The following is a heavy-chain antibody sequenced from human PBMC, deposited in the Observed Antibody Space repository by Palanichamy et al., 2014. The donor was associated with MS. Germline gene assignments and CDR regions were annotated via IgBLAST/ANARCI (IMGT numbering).Heavy chain of an antibody. CDR3: TRGGTLASNYYNPMNV. J-gene: IGHJ6*02. CDR2: GRNKVNSYTT. CDR1: GFSFSDHY. V-gene: IGHV3-72*01. D-gene: IGHD3-3*02. Sequence: EVHLVESGGGLVQPGGSLTLSCAASGFSFSDHYMDWVRQVPGKGLEWVGRGRNKVNSYTTEYAASVKGRFTVSRDDSKNSLYLHMNSLKSEDTAVYYCTRGGTLASNYYNPMNVWGQGTTVTVSS.